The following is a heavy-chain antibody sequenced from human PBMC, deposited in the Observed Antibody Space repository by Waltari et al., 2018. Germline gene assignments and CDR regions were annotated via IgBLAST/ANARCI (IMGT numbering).Heavy chain of an antibody. V-gene: IGHV3-48*04. CDR2: ISSSSSTI. CDR3: ARAKRGIVENAFDY. CDR1: GFTFSSYS. D-gene: IGHD1-26*01. Sequence: EVQLVESGGGLVQPGGSLRLSCAASGFTFSSYSMNWVRQAPGKGLEWVSYISSSSSTIYYADSVKGRFTISRDNAKNSLYLQMNSLRAEDTAVYYCARAKRGIVENAFDYWGQGTLVTVSS. J-gene: IGHJ4*02.